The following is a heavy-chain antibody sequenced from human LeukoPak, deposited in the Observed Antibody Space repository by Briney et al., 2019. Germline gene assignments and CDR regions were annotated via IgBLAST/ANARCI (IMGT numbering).Heavy chain of an antibody. J-gene: IGHJ6*02. V-gene: IGHV4-39*01. Sequence: SETLSLTCTVSGGSISSSSYYWGWIRQPPGKGLEWIGSFYYSGSTYYNPSLKSRVTISVDTSKNQFSLKLSSVTAADTAVYYCARGIPPGYYYYYYGMDVWGQGTTVTVSS. CDR1: GGSISSSSYY. CDR3: ARGIPPGYYYYYYGMDV. CDR2: FYYSGST.